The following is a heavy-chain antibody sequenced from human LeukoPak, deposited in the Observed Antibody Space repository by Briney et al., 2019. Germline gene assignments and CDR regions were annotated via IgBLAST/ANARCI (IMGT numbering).Heavy chain of an antibody. D-gene: IGHD6-19*01. V-gene: IGHV4-38-2*01. CDR1: GYSISSGYY. CDR2: ISDSGRT. J-gene: IGHJ4*02. Sequence: PSETLSLTCAVSGYSISSGYYWGWIRQPPGKGLEWIGSISDSGRTYYNPSLKSPLTIFVDSFKNQFSLNVNSVTAADTAVYYCARVDPKAVASSGYFDYWGQGTLVTVSS. CDR3: ARVDPKAVASSGYFDY.